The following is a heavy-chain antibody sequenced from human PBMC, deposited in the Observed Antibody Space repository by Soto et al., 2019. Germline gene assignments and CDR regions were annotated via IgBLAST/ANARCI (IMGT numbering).Heavy chain of an antibody. CDR1: GGTFSSYA. CDR3: ARGPSNPYGDYVSWFDP. V-gene: IGHV1-69*13. CDR2: IIPIFGTA. Sequence: GASVKVSCKASGGTFSSYAISWVRQAPGQGLEWMGGIIPIFGTANYAQKFQGRVTITADESTSTAYMELSSLRSEDTAVYYCARGPSNPYGDYVSWFDPWGQGTLVTVSS. D-gene: IGHD4-17*01. J-gene: IGHJ5*02.